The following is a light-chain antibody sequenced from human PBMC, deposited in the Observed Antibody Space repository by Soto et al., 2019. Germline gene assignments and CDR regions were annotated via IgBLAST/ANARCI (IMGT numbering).Light chain of an antibody. CDR1: SSDVGAYNY. Sequence: QSALTQPASVSGSPGQSITISCTGTSSDVGAYNYVSWYQQHPGKAPKLMIYEVSNRPSGVSNRFSGSKSGNTASLTISGLLAEDEGDYYCSSYTSRSLWVFGGGIKVTVL. CDR3: SSYTSRSLWV. V-gene: IGLV2-14*01. CDR2: EVS. J-gene: IGLJ3*02.